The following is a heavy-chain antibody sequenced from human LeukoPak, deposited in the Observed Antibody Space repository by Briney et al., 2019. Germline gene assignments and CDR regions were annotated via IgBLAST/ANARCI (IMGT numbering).Heavy chain of an antibody. CDR2: ISGSSSYI. CDR3: AKGGRSSWSYNWFDP. CDR1: GFTFSSYS. D-gene: IGHD6-13*01. J-gene: IGHJ5*02. V-gene: IGHV3-21*04. Sequence: GGSLRLSCAASGFTFSSYSMNWVRQAPGKGLEWVSSISGSSSYIYYADSVKGRFTISRHNAKNSQYLQMNSLRAEDTALYYCAKGGRSSWSYNWFDPWGQGTLVTVSS.